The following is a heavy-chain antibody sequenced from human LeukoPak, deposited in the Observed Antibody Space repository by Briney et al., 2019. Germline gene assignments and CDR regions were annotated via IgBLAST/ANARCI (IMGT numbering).Heavy chain of an antibody. CDR3: AASYCGGDCFVGAGS. J-gene: IGHJ5*02. Sequence: PGGSLRLSCGASGFPFSSSWMSWVRQAPGKGLEWVAIIKEDASQIYYVDSVKGRFTISRDNSGNSLHLEMNSLRVEDTAVYYCAASYCGGDCFVGAGSWGQGILVTVSS. D-gene: IGHD2-21*02. CDR1: GFPFSSSW. V-gene: IGHV3-7*01. CDR2: IKEDASQI.